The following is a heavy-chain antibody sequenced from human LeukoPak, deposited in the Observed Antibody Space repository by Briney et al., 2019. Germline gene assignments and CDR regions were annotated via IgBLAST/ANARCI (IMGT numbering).Heavy chain of an antibody. D-gene: IGHD2-2*01. CDR3: ARVERYCSGTSCYSQDYFDY. CDR1: GFTFSSYW. Sequence: GGSLRLSCAASGFTFSSYWMHWVRQAPGEGLVWVSRISSDESSTTYADSVKGRFTISRDNAKSTLYLQMNSLRAEDTAVYYCARVERYCSGTSCYSQDYFDYWGQGTLVTVSS. J-gene: IGHJ4*02. V-gene: IGHV3-74*01. CDR2: ISSDESST.